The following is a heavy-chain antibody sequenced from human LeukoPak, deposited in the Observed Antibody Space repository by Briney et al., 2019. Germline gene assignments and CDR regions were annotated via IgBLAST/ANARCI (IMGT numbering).Heavy chain of an antibody. V-gene: IGHV5-51*01. CDR3: ARHARGSGSYSYYYYYMDV. CDR2: IYPGDSDT. J-gene: IGHJ6*03. Sequence: PGESLKISCKGSGYSFTSYWIGWVRQMPGKGLEWMVIIYPGDSDTRYSPSFQGQVTISADKAISTAYLQWSSLKASDTAMYYCARHARGSGSYSYYYYYMDVWGKGTTVTVSS. CDR1: GYSFTSYW. D-gene: IGHD3-10*01.